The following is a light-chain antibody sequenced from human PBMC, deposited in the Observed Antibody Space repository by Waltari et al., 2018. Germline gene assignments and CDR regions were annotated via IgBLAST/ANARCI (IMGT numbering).Light chain of an antibody. V-gene: IGKV1-33*01. CDR2: DAS. CDR3: QQYDNLPV. CDR1: QDLSNY. Sequence: DFQITQSPSSLSASVGDRVTITCQASQDLSNYLNWYQHKPGKAPKLLIYDASNLETGVPSRFSGSGSGTDFTFTISSLQPEDIATYYCQQYDNLPVFGPGTKVDIK. J-gene: IGKJ3*01.